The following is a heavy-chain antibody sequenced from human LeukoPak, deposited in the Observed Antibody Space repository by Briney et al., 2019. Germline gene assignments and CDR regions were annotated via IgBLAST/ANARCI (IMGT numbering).Heavy chain of an antibody. V-gene: IGHV1-2*02. Sequence: ASVNVSCKASGYTFTDYYMHWVRQAPGQGLEWMGWINPNNGGTSYAQKFQGRVTMTRDTSITTSYMELPSLTSDDTAVYYCARGYSSPVPNFDYWGQGTLVTVSS. J-gene: IGHJ4*02. CDR3: ARGYSSPVPNFDY. CDR2: INPNNGGT. D-gene: IGHD6-13*01. CDR1: GYTFTDYY.